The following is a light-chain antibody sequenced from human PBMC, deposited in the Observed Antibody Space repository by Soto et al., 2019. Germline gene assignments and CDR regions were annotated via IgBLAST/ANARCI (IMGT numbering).Light chain of an antibody. Sequence: EIVMTQSPATLSVSPGERATLSCRASQSVSRKLAWYQQTRGQAPRLLIYGASTRATGVPARFSGGGSGTDFTLTISRLEPEDSAVYYCQNHGTTFGQGTKVDIK. CDR1: QSVSRK. CDR3: QNHGTT. V-gene: IGKV3-15*01. CDR2: GAS. J-gene: IGKJ1*01.